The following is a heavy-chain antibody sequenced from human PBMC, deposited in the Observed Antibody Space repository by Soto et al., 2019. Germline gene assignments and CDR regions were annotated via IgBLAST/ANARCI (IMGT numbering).Heavy chain of an antibody. CDR3: ARDILSVSTMAMDAFEI. V-gene: IGHV1-3*01. D-gene: IGHD1-1*01. J-gene: IGHJ3*02. CDR2: LNPDTGNT. Sequence: QVQLVQSGAELKKPGASVNISCTASGFTFSDNLINWVRQVPGPGLEWMGWLNPDTGNTRYSETFQGSVTIARHPSASVAYLELSGLVHEDPALYFSARDILSVSTMAMDAFEIWGQGTMISVSS. CDR1: GFTFSDNL.